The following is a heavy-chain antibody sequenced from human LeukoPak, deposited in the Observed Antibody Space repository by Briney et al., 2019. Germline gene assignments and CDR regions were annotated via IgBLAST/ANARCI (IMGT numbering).Heavy chain of an antibody. CDR2: ISSSGSTI. V-gene: IGHV3-11*01. CDR3: ARDFEYYDFWSGYYTRGSSDY. J-gene: IGHJ4*02. Sequence: LSLTCGVYGGSFSGYYWSWVRQAPGKGLEWVSYISSSGSTIYYADSVKGRFTISRDNAKNSLYLQMNSLRAEDTAVYYCARDFEYYDFWSGYYTRGSSDYWGQGTLVTVSS. CDR1: GGSFSGYY. D-gene: IGHD3-3*01.